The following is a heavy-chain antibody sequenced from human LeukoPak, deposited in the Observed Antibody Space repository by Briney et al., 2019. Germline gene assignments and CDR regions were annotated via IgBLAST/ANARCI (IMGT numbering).Heavy chain of an antibody. V-gene: IGHV4-39*01. Sequence: SETLSLTCTVSGGSISSSSYYWGWIRQPPGKGLEWIGSLYYSGSTYYNPSLKSRVTISVDTSRNQFSLKLSSVTAADTAMYYCASCVYSCTYYYYMDVWGKGTTVTVSS. CDR3: ASCVYSCTYYYYMDV. J-gene: IGHJ6*03. CDR2: LYYSGST. CDR1: GGSISSSSYY. D-gene: IGHD5-18*01.